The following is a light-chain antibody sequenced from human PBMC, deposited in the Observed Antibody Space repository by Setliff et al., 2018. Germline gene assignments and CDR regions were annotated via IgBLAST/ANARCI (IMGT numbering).Light chain of an antibody. CDR2: DVS. J-gene: IGLJ1*01. CDR3: SSFVGSSARHV. V-gene: IGLV2-14*03. Sequence: QSALTQPASVSGSPGQSITISCTGTSSDIGGYQYVSWYQHHPGEAPKLMIYDVSQRPSGVSNRFSGSKSGNTASLTISGLQAEDEAHYYCSSFVGSSARHVFGTGTKVT. CDR1: SSDIGGYQY.